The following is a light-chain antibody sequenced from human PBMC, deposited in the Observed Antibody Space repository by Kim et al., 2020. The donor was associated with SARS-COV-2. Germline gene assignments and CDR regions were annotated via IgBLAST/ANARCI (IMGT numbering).Light chain of an antibody. V-gene: IGLV1-44*01. CDR1: SPNVGGNS. CDR2: SDT. Sequence: QGVTISCSGSSPNVGGNSVDGYQQLPGTAPNLLIYSDTQRRSGVTDRFSGSKSGTAASLAISGLQSEDEADYYCAASDDSLNPHVVFGGGTQLTVL. CDR3: AASDDSLNPHVV. J-gene: IGLJ2*01.